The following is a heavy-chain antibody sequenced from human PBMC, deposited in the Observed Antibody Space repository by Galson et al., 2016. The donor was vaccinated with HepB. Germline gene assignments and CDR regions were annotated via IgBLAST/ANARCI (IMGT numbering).Heavy chain of an antibody. CDR3: ARGGGPLVRGVLDH. D-gene: IGHD3-10*01. J-gene: IGHJ4*02. CDR1: GFTFRNYA. CDR2: ISFDGDDE. Sequence: SLRLSCAVSGFTFRNYAMHWVRQAPGKGLEWVAIISFDGDDEKYADSVKGRFMISRDNSKNTVYLQMDSLRGEDTAVYYCARGGGPLVRGVLDHWGQGTLATVSS. V-gene: IGHV3-30*04.